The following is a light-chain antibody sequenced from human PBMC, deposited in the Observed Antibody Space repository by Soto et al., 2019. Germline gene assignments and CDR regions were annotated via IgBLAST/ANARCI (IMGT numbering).Light chain of an antibody. CDR3: QQYSNWRT. J-gene: IGKJ1*01. V-gene: IGKV3-15*01. Sequence: EIVLTQSPGTLSLSPGERATLSCRASQTITNFYLAWYQQKLGQAPRLLIYGASNRATGIPARITGSGSGTEFTLTISSLQSEDFAVYYCQQYSNWRTFGQGTKVDIK. CDR1: QTITNFY. CDR2: GAS.